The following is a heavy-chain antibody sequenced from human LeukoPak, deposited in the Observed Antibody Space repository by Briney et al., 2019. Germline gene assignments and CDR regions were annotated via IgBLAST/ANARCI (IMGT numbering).Heavy chain of an antibody. Sequence: PSETLSLTCAVSGYSISSGYYWGWIRQPPGKGLEWIGSIYHTGSTYYNPSLRNRVSISVDTSKNQFSLKLSSMTAADTAVYYCARFPGSLSARPTDYWGQGTLVTVSS. J-gene: IGHJ4*02. D-gene: IGHD6-6*01. CDR3: ARFPGSLSARPTDY. CDR1: GYSISSGYY. V-gene: IGHV4-38-2*01. CDR2: IYHTGST.